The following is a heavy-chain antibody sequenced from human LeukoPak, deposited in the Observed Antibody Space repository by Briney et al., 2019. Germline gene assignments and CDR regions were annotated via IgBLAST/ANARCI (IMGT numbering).Heavy chain of an antibody. J-gene: IGHJ4*02. CDR1: GFTFSTNG. V-gene: IGHV3-30*02. Sequence: PGGSLRLSCAASGFTFSTNGMHWVRQAPGKGLEWVAFIPYDGSNTQYADSVKGRFTISRDNSKNTLYLQMNSLRAEDTAMYYCAKVVRYYYDSSGSVLDYWGRGTMVTVSS. CDR3: AKVVRYYYDSSGSVLDY. CDR2: IPYDGSNT. D-gene: IGHD3-22*01.